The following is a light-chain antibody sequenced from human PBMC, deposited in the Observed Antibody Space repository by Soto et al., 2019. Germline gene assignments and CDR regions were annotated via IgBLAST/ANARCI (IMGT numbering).Light chain of an antibody. CDR1: QGGSNY. CDR3: QKYNSAPYT. V-gene: IGKV1-27*01. CDR2: AAS. J-gene: IGKJ2*01. Sequence: DIQMTQSPSSLSASVGDRVTITCRASQGGSNYLAWYQQKPGKVPKLLIYAASTLQSGVPSRFSGSGSGTDFTLTISSLQPEDVATYYWQKYNSAPYTFGQGTKLEIK.